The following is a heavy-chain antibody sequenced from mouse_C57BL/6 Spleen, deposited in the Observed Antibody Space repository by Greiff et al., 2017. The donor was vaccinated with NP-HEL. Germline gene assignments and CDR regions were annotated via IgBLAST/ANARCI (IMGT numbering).Heavy chain of an antibody. D-gene: IGHD2-5*01. V-gene: IGHV2-3*01. CDR3: AKVGLYYSNCFDY. J-gene: IGHJ2*01. Sequence: LSISKDNSKSQVFLKLNSLQTDDTATYYCAKVGLYYSNCFDYWGQGTTLTVSS.